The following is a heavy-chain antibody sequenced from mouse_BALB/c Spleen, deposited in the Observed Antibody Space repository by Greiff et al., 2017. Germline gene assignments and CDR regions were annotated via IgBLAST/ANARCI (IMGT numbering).Heavy chain of an antibody. CDR3: ARPTMITPPFAY. J-gene: IGHJ3*01. V-gene: IGHV1-9*01. Sequence: VKLMESGAELMKPGASVKISCKATGYTFSSYWIEWVKQRPGHGLEWIGEILPGSGSTNYNEKFKGKATFTADTSSNTAYMQLSSLTSEDSAVYYCARPTMITPPFAYWGQGTLVTVSA. CDR2: ILPGSGST. CDR1: GYTFSSYW. D-gene: IGHD2-4*01.